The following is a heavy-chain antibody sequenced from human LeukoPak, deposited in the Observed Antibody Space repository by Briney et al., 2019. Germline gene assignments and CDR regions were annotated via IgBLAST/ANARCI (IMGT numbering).Heavy chain of an antibody. J-gene: IGHJ6*02. CDR2: IRSNSDGGTI. D-gene: IGHD1-1*01. V-gene: IGHV3-15*01. Sequence: GGSLRLSCAVSGFIVSSDYMSWVRQAPGKGLEWVGRIRSNSDGGTIDYAAPVKGRFTLSRDDSKTTLYLQMNSLRAEDTAVYYCARSLDFYYYGMDVWGQGTTVTVSS. CDR3: ARSLDFYYYGMDV. CDR1: GFIVSSDY.